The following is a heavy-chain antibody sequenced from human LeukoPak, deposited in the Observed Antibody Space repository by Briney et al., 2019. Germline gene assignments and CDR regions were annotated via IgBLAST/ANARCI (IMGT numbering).Heavy chain of an antibody. D-gene: IGHD2-15*01. J-gene: IGHJ5*02. CDR1: GFTFSSYA. V-gene: IGHV3-23*01. CDR3: AKVRAVIVVVVAAPAAFGP. CDR2: ISGSGGST. Sequence: GGSLRLSCAASGFTFSSYAMSWVRQAPGKGLEWVSAISGSGGSTYYADSVKGRFTISRGNSKNTLYLQMNSLRAEDTAVYYCAKVRAVIVVVVAAPAAFGPWGQGTLVTVSS.